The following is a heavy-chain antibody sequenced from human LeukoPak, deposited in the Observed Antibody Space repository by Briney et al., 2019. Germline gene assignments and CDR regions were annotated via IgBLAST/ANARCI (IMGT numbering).Heavy chain of an antibody. D-gene: IGHD3-16*01. CDR2: ISGSSSTI. Sequence: GGSLKLSCAASGFTFINYNMNWVRQAPGKGLEWVSYISGSSSTICYADSVKGRFTISRDNAKNSLYLQMNSLRAEDTAVYYCARGVQLWDFFDYWGQGTLVTVSS. V-gene: IGHV3-48*01. CDR1: GFTFINYN. J-gene: IGHJ4*02. CDR3: ARGVQLWDFFDY.